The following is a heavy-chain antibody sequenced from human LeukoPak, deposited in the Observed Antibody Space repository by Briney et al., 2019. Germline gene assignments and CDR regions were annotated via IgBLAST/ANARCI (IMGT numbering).Heavy chain of an antibody. V-gene: IGHV1-2*02. CDR3: ARGSYFDWLLNLSGVSTQEYYFDY. CDR1: GYTFTGYY. CDR2: INPNSGGT. Sequence: ASVKVSCKASGYTFTGYYMHWVRQAPGQGLEWMGWINPNSGGTNYAQKFQGRVTMTRDTSISTAYMELSRLRSDDTAVYYCARGSYFDWLLNLSGVSTQEYYFDYWGQGTLVTVSS. J-gene: IGHJ4*02. D-gene: IGHD3-9*01.